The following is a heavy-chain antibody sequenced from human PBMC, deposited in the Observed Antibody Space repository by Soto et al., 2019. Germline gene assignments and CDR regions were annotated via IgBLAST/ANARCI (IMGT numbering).Heavy chain of an antibody. CDR3: ARDLAAGTCDY. V-gene: IGHV1-18*01. CDR1: GYTFTSNA. CDR2: ISAYNGNT. J-gene: IGHJ4*02. D-gene: IGHD6-13*01. Sequence: ASVKVSCKASGYTFTSNAISWLRQAPGQGLEWMGWISAYNGNTNYAQKLQGRVTMTTDTSTSTAYMELRSLRSDDTAVYYCARDLAAGTCDYWGQGTLVTVSS.